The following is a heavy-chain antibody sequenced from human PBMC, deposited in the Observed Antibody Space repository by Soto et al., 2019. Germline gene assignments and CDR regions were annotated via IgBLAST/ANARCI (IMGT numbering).Heavy chain of an antibody. J-gene: IGHJ4*02. Sequence: NPSETLSLTCTVSGGSISSYYWSWIRQPPGKGLEWIGYIYYSGSTNYNPSLKSRVTISVDTSKNQFSLKLSSVTAADTAVYYCARGPSQQQLVRPLYFDYWGQGTLVTVSS. CDR2: IYYSGST. V-gene: IGHV4-59*01. D-gene: IGHD6-13*01. CDR3: ARGPSQQQLVRPLYFDY. CDR1: GGSISSYY.